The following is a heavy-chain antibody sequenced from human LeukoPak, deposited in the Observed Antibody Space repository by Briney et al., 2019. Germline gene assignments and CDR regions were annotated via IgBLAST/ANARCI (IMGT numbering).Heavy chain of an antibody. D-gene: IGHD5-18*01. V-gene: IGHV4-4*07. CDR3: ARHTQYTFGWIDS. Sequence: SETLSLTCTVSGGSINGYYWSWIRQPAGKGLEWIGRIYNSESINYNPSLKSRVTMSIDTSKNQFSLNLNSVTAADTAIYYCARHTQYTFGWIDSWGQGTLVTVSS. CDR1: GGSINGYY. J-gene: IGHJ4*02. CDR2: IYNSESI.